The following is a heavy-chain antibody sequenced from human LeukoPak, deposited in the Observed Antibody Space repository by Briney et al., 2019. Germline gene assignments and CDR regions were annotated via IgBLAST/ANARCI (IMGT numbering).Heavy chain of an antibody. D-gene: IGHD5-18*01. CDR3: TGYNYGYFDY. Sequence: SGTLPLTCTVSGDSISSFFWYWIRQPAGKRLEWIGRIYTSGNTNYNPSLKSRVTMSVDTSKNQFSLKLSSVTAADTAVYYCTGYNYGYFDYWGQGTLVTVSS. CDR1: GDSISSFF. V-gene: IGHV4-4*07. CDR2: IYTSGNT. J-gene: IGHJ4*02.